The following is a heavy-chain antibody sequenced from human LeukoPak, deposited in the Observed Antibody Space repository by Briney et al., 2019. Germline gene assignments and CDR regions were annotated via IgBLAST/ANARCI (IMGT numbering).Heavy chain of an antibody. CDR3: TTGSSMIVVVTPPFDY. J-gene: IGHJ4*02. D-gene: IGHD3-22*01. CDR1: GFTFSNAW. CDR2: IKSKTDGGTT. V-gene: IGHV3-15*01. Sequence: PGGSLRLSCAASGFTFSNAWMSWVRQAPGKGLEWVGRIKSKTDGGTTDYAAPVKGRFTISRDDSKNTLYLQMNSLKTEDTAVYYCTTGSSMIVVVTPPFDYRGQGTLVTVSS.